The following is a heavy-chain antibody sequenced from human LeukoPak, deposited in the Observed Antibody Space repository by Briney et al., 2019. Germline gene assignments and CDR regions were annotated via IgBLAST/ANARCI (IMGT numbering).Heavy chain of an antibody. CDR1: GYTFSGYY. CDR3: AKFDQDWGTFDY. CDR2: IKPDSGDT. D-gene: IGHD7-27*01. J-gene: IGHJ4*02. Sequence: ASVKVSCEASGYTFSGYYIHWVRQAPGQGLEWMGWIKPDSGDTHYVQKFQGRVTMTRDTSITTAYMELSLRSDDTAVYYCAKFDQDWGTFDYWGQGTVVTVSS. V-gene: IGHV1-2*02.